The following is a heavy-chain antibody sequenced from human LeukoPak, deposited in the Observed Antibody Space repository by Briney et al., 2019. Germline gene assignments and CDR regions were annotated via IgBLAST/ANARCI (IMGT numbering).Heavy chain of an antibody. V-gene: IGHV3-30-3*01. J-gene: IGHJ4*02. CDR1: GFTFSSYA. CDR2: ISYDGSNK. D-gene: IGHD2-21*01. CDR3: ATDGGRVIRANFDY. Sequence: PGGSLRLSCAASGFTFSSYAMHWVRQAPGKGLEWVAAISYDGSNKYYADSVKGRFTISRDNSKNTLSLQMNSLRTEDAAVYYCATDGGRVIRANFDYWGQGTLVTVSS.